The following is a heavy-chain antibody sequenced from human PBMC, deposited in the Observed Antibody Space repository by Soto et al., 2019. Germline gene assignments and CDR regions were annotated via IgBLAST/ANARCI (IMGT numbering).Heavy chain of an antibody. V-gene: IGHV3-30*18. CDR1: GFTFSSYG. CDR3: AKDLPFNYYDSSGYPQFDY. Sequence: GGSLRLSCAASGFTFSSYGMHWVRQAPGKGLEWVAVISYDGSNKYYADSVKGRFTISRDNSKNTLYLQMNSLRAEDTAVYYCAKDLPFNYYDSSGYPQFDYWGQGTLVTVSS. J-gene: IGHJ4*02. D-gene: IGHD3-22*01. CDR2: ISYDGSNK.